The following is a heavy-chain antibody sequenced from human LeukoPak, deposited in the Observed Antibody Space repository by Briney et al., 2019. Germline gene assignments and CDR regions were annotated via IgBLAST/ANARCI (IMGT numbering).Heavy chain of an antibody. CDR1: GYTFTSYD. D-gene: IGHD2-15*01. CDR3: ARVRCSGGSCYYYYYGMAV. V-gene: IGHV1-8*01. CDR2: MNPNSGNT. J-gene: IGHJ6*02. Sequence: ASVKVSCKASGYTFTSYDINWVRQATGQGLEWMGWMNPNSGNTGYAQKFQGIVTMNRNTFISTAYMELSSLRSEDTAVYYCARVRCSGGSCYYYYYGMAVWGQGTTVTVSS.